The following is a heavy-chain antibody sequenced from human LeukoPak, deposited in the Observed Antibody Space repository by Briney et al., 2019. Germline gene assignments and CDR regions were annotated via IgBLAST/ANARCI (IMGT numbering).Heavy chain of an antibody. Sequence: QPGGSLRLSCATSGFTFSNYWMSWVRQAPGKGLEWVANIKQDGSEKYYVDSVKGRFTISRDNAKNSLYLQMNSLRAEDTAVYYCARGLFPRLFDYWGQETLVTVSS. D-gene: IGHD2-21*01. CDR1: GFTFSNYW. V-gene: IGHV3-7*01. J-gene: IGHJ4*02. CDR2: IKQDGSEK. CDR3: ARGLFPRLFDY.